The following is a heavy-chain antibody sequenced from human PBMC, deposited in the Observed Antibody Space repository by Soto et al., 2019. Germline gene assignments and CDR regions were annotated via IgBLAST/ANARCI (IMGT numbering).Heavy chain of an antibody. J-gene: IGHJ4*02. Sequence: QVQLVQSGAEVKKPGSSVKVSCKASGGTFSSYAISWVRQAPGQGLEWMGGIIPIFGTANYAQKFQGRVTITADSSTSTAYMELSGLRAEDTAVYYCASEDTMVPGSYYIDYWGQGTLVTVSA. CDR3: ASEDTMVPGSYYIDY. CDR2: IIPIFGTA. CDR1: GGTFSSYA. D-gene: IGHD3-10*01. V-gene: IGHV1-69*12.